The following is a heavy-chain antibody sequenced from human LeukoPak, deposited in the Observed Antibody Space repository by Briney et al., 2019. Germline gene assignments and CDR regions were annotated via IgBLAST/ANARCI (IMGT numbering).Heavy chain of an antibody. D-gene: IGHD3-22*01. CDR3: TTEVKGYYDSSGYD. J-gene: IGHJ4*02. CDR1: GFTFSGST. Sequence: GGSLRLSCAASGFTFSGSTMHWVRQAPGKGLEWVGRIKSKTDGGTTDYAAPVKGRFTISRDDSKNTLYLQMNSLKTEDTAVYYCTTEVKGYYDSSGYDWGQGTLVTVSS. V-gene: IGHV3-15*01. CDR2: IKSKTDGGTT.